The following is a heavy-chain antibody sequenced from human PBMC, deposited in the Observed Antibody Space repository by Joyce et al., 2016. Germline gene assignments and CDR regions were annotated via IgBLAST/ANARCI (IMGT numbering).Heavy chain of an antibody. J-gene: IGHJ4*02. CDR3: ARRSLQVAAWFFDL. CDR2: VNPGDSDT. CDR1: GYSFTKYW. V-gene: IGHV5-51*01. Sequence: EVQLVQSGAEVKKPGESLKISCTASGYSFTKYWIAWVGQMPGKGLEWMGSVNPGDSDTRYSPSFQGQVTFSVDKSITTAYLQWSGLKASDTAIYFCARRSLQVAAWFFDLWGQGTLVAVSS. D-gene: IGHD6-19*01.